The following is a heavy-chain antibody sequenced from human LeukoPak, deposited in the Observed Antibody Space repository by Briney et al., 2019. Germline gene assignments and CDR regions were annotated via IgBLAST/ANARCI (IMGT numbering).Heavy chain of an antibody. CDR3: AGKYYYDSSGYFYVDW. Sequence: SETLSLTCAVSGGSISSSNWWSWVRQPPGKGLEWIGEIYHSGSTNYNPSLKSRVTISVDKSKNQFSLKLSSVTAADTAVYYCAGKYYYDSSGYFYVDWWGQGTLVTVSS. CDR1: GGSISSSNW. J-gene: IGHJ4*02. D-gene: IGHD3-22*01. V-gene: IGHV4-4*02. CDR2: IYHSGST.